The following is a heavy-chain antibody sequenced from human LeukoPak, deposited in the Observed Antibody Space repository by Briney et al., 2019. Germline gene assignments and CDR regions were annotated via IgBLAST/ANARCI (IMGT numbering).Heavy chain of an antibody. CDR2: IYHSGST. Sequence: ASETLSLTCAVSGGSISSGGYSWSWIRQPPGKGLEWIGYIYHSGSTYYNPSLKSRVTISVDRSKNQFSLKLSSVTAADTAVYYCARGHCSGGSCYSIDAFDIWGQGTMVTVSS. CDR1: GGSISSGGYS. CDR3: ARGHCSGGSCYSIDAFDI. J-gene: IGHJ3*02. D-gene: IGHD2-15*01. V-gene: IGHV4-30-2*01.